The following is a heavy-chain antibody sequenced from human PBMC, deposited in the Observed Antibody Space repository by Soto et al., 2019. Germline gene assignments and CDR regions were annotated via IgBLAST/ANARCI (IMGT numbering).Heavy chain of an antibody. CDR3: ARGAGTTGGFLGGMDV. CDR2: IIPIFGTA. Sequence: QVQLVQSGAEVKKPGSSVKVSCKASGGTFSSYAISWVRQAPGQGLEWMGGIIPIFGTANYAQKFQGRVTITADESTRTAYMELSSLRSEDTAVYYCARGAGTTGGFLGGMDVWGQGTTVTVSS. J-gene: IGHJ6*02. V-gene: IGHV1-69*01. D-gene: IGHD1-7*01. CDR1: GGTFSSYA.